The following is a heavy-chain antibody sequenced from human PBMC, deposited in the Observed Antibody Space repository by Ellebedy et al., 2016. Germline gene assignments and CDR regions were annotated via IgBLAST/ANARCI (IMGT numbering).Heavy chain of an antibody. J-gene: IGHJ4*02. Sequence: SETLSLTCTVSGGSINSSSDYWSWIRQPAGKGLEWIGRVDSSGNTNYNPSLKNRVTMSLDTSNNQFSLKLTSVTAADTGVYYCARGLTPHFDSWGQGTLVTVSS. V-gene: IGHV4-61*02. CDR3: ARGLTPHFDS. CDR2: VDSSGNT. D-gene: IGHD2-21*01. CDR1: GGSINSSSDY.